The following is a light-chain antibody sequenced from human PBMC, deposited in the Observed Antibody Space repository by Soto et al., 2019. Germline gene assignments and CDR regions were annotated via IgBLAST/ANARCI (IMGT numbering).Light chain of an antibody. V-gene: IGLV2-14*03. Sequence: QPVLTQPASVSGSPGRSINISCTGTSSDVGGYNYVSWYQHHPGKAPKLIIYDVSNRPSGVSNPFSGSKSGNTASLTISGLQPEDEADYYCSSYTTSNTRQIVFGTGTKVTVL. J-gene: IGLJ1*01. CDR1: SSDVGGYNY. CDR2: DVS. CDR3: SSYTTSNTRQIV.